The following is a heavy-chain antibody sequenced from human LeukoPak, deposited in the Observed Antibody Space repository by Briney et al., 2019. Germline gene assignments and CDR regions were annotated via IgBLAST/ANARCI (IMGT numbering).Heavy chain of an antibody. V-gene: IGHV3-7*01. D-gene: IGHD3-22*01. CDR3: ARDQGSTIVVRTTNWYFDL. CDR1: GFTFSNYW. J-gene: IGHJ2*01. Sequence: GGSLRLSCAASGFTFSNYWMSWVRQAPGKGLEWVVNINQDGSEIYYVDSVKGRFTISRDNAKNSLYLQINSLRAEDTAVYYCARDQGSTIVVRTTNWYFDLWGRGTLVTVSS. CDR2: INQDGSEI.